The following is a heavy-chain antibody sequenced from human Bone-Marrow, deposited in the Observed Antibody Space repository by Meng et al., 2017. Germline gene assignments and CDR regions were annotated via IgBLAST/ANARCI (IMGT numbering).Heavy chain of an antibody. Sequence: EVQLEESGGGLVQPGGSLRLSCAVSGFSFSTYWMHWVRQAPGKGLVWVSHINTVGSTTTYADSVKGRFTISRDNAKNTLYLQMNSLTAEDTAVYYCAREGSVTTDYWGQGTLVTVSS. V-gene: IGHV3-74*01. D-gene: IGHD4-17*01. J-gene: IGHJ4*02. CDR3: AREGSVTTDY. CDR2: INTVGSTT. CDR1: GFSFSTYW.